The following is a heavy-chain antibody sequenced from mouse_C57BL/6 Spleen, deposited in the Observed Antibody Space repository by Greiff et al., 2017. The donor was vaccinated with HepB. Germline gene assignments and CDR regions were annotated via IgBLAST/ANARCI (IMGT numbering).Heavy chain of an antibody. V-gene: IGHV2-5*01. CDR3: AKKGTTVVATGGYWYFDV. CDR1: GFSLTSYG. CDR2: IWRGGST. J-gene: IGHJ1*03. Sequence: QVQLQQSGPGLVQPSQSLSITCTVSGFSLTSYGVHWVRQSPGKGLEWLGVIWRGGSTDYNAAFMSRLSITKDNSKSQVFFKMNSLQADDTAIYYCAKKGTTVVATGGYWYFDVWGTGTTVTVSS. D-gene: IGHD1-1*01.